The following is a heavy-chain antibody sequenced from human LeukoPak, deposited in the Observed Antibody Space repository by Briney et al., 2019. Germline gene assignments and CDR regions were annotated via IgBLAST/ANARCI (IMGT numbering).Heavy chain of an antibody. CDR2: ISGSGGST. D-gene: IGHD5-18*01. J-gene: IGHJ4*02. CDR3: ARRGGTWIQLWLFNY. V-gene: IGHV3-23*01. Sequence: PGGSLRLSCAASGFTFSSNAMSWVRQAPGKGLEWVSAISGSGGSTYYADSVKGRFTISRDNSKNTLYLQMNSLRAEDTAVYYCARRGGTWIQLWLFNYWGQGTLVTVSS. CDR1: GFTFSSNA.